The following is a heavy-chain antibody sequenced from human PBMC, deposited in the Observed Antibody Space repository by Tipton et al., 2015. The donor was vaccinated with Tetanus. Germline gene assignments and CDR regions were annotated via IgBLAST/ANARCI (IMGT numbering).Heavy chain of an antibody. D-gene: IGHD2-2*02. CDR2: IYYSGST. J-gene: IGHJ4*02. V-gene: IGHV4-59*01. CDR1: GGSISSYY. Sequence: TLSLTCTVSGGSISSYYWSWIRQPPGKGLEWIGYIYYSGSTNYNPSLKSRVTISVDTSKNQFSLKLSSVTAADTAVYYCARVHCSSTSCYRYFDYWGQGTLVTASS. CDR3: ARVHCSSTSCYRYFDY.